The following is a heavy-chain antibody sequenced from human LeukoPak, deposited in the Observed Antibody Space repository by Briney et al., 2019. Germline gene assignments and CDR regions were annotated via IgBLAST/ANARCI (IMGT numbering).Heavy chain of an antibody. CDR3: ARAGGYYDSSGAFDI. D-gene: IGHD3-22*01. CDR2: IYYSGST. J-gene: IGHJ3*02. Sequence: PSETLSLTCAVYGGSFSGYYWSWIRQPPGKGLEWIGSIYYSGSTYYNPSLKSRVTISVDTSKNQFSLKLSSVTAADTAVYYCARAGGYYDSSGAFDIWGQGTMVTVSS. V-gene: IGHV4-34*01. CDR1: GGSFSGYY.